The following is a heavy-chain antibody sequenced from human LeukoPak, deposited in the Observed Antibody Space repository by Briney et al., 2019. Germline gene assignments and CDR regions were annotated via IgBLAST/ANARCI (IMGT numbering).Heavy chain of an antibody. CDR1: GGSISSSGYY. V-gene: IGHV4-39*01. CDR2: IYYSGST. J-gene: IGHJ5*02. D-gene: IGHD1-26*01. CDR3: ARHEYSGSYYGLSWFDP. Sequence: SGPGLVKPSETLSLTCTVSGGSISSSGYYWGWIRQPPGKGLEWIASIYYSGSTYYNPSLMSRVTISVDTSKNQLSLKLSSLTAADTAVYYCARHEYSGSYYGLSWFDPWGQGTLVTVSS.